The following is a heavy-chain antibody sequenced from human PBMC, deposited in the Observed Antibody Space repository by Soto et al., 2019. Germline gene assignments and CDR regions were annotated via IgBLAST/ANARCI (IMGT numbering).Heavy chain of an antibody. CDR3: ARDLGYYGSGSYLGYYYYYMDV. CDR2: ISSSSSYI. V-gene: IGHV3-21*01. J-gene: IGHJ6*03. Sequence: GGSLRLSCAASGFTFSSYSMNWVRQAPGKGLEWVSSISSSSSYIYYADSVKGRFTISRDNAKNSLYLQMNSLRAEDTAVYYCARDLGYYGSGSYLGYYYYYMDVWGKGTTVTVSS. D-gene: IGHD3-10*01. CDR1: GFTFSSYS.